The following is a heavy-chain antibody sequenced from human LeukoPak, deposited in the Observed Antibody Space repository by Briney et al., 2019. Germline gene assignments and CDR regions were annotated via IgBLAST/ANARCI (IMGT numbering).Heavy chain of an antibody. V-gene: IGHV3-7*01. Sequence: GGSLRLSCAASGFTFSSYWMSWVRQAPGKGLEWVANIKQDGSEKYYVDSVKGRFTISRDNAKNSLYLQMNSPRAEDTAVYYCARDLYRIVVVPHYFDYWGQGTLVIVSS. CDR1: GFTFSSYW. CDR3: ARDLYRIVVVPHYFDY. D-gene: IGHD3-22*01. CDR2: IKQDGSEK. J-gene: IGHJ4*02.